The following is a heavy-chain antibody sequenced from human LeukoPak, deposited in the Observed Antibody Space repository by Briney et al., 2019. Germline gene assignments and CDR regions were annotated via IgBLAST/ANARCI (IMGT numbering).Heavy chain of an antibody. J-gene: IGHJ4*02. CDR2: IYYSGGT. Sequence: SETLSLTCTVSGGSISSYYWSWIRQPPGKGLEWIGYIYYSGGTNYDPSLKSRVTISVDTSKNQFSLKLTSVTAADTAIYYCARDGGSGWYDYWGQGTLVTVSS. D-gene: IGHD6-19*01. V-gene: IGHV4-59*12. CDR3: ARDGGSGWYDY. CDR1: GGSISSYY.